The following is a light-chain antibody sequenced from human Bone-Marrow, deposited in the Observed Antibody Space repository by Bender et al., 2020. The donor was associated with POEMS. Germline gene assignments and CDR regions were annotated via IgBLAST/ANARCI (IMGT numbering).Light chain of an antibody. Sequence: QSVLTQPPSASATPGQRVTISCSRSASDRGTTPINWYQHLPGTAPKLIIYLNNNRPSGVPDRFSGSTSGTSASLAITGLQPDDEAVYYCQSYDRGLSGAVFGGGTKLTVL. J-gene: IGLJ3*02. CDR1: ASDRGTTP. CDR2: LNN. CDR3: QSYDRGLSGAV. V-gene: IGLV1-44*01.